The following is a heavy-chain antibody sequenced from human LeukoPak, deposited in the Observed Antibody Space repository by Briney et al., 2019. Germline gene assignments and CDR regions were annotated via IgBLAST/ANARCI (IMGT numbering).Heavy chain of an antibody. D-gene: IGHD6-13*01. CDR1: GGTFSSYA. CDR2: IIPIFGTA. CDR3: ARDVRYSSSWYDFDY. Sequence: SVKVSCKASGGTFSSYAISWVRQAPGQGLEWMGRIIPIFGTANYAQKFQGRVTITTDESTSTAYMELSSLRSEDTAVYYCARDVRYSSSWYDFDYWSQGTLVTVSS. J-gene: IGHJ4*02. V-gene: IGHV1-69*05.